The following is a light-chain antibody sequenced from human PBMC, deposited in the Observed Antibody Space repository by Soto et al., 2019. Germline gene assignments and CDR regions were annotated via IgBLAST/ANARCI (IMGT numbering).Light chain of an antibody. Sequence: EIVMTQSPATLSVSPGERATLSCRASQSVRGNLAWYQQKPGQSPRLLIFGASTRATGVPDRLSGSGSGAEFILTISSLQSEDFAIYYCQHYDDWPRTFGLETKVEVK. CDR1: QSVRGN. V-gene: IGKV3-15*01. J-gene: IGKJ1*01. CDR3: QHYDDWPRT. CDR2: GAS.